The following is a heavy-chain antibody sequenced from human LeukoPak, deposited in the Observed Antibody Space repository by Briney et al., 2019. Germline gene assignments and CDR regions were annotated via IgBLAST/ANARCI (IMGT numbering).Heavy chain of an antibody. CDR2: ISPNSNDI. Sequence: GGSLRLSCAASGFTFSSYAMSWVRQAPGKGLEWIVYISPNSNDISYADSVKGRFTISRDNAKNSLYLQMNSLAVEDTGVYYCSRDPRLLDYWGQGSLVTVSS. CDR3: SRDPRLLDY. V-gene: IGHV3-21*05. D-gene: IGHD6-25*01. CDR1: GFTFSSYA. J-gene: IGHJ4*02.